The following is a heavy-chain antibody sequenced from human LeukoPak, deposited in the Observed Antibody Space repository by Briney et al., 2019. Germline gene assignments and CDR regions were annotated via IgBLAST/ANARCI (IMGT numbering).Heavy chain of an antibody. CDR1: GGSFSAYY. V-gene: IGHV4-34*01. J-gene: IGHJ4*02. Sequence: KPSETLSLTCAVYGGSFSAYYWSWIRQPPGKGLEWIGEINHRGSTNYNPPLKSRVTISVDTSKNQFSLNLNSMAAADTAVYYCARGRSSGWSSSIDYWGQGTLVTVSS. CDR2: INHRGST. CDR3: ARGRSSGWSSSIDY. D-gene: IGHD6-19*01.